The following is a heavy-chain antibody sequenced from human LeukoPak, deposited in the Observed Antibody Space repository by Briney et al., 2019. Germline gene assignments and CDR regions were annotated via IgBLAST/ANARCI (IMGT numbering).Heavy chain of an antibody. CDR1: GFTFSSYW. CDR3: AREGATAVTQSDS. V-gene: IGHV3-74*01. D-gene: IGHD4-23*01. CDR2: INRDGSST. Sequence: GSLRLSCAAPGFTFSSYWMQWVCQAPGKGLVWVSRINRDGSSTSYADSVKGRFTISRDNDKNTLYLQMISLRAEDTAVYYCAREGATAVTQSDSWGQGTLVTVSS. J-gene: IGHJ5*02.